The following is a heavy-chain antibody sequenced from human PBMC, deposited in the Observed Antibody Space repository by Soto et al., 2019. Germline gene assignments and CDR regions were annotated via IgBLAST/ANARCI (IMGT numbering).Heavy chain of an antibody. Sequence: PSETLSLTCPVAGGSISSGDYYWSWIRQPPGKGLEWIGYIYYSGSTYYNPSLKSRVTISVDTSKNQFSLKLSSVTAADTAVYYCARGGRIGAFDIWGQGTMVTV. D-gene: IGHD2-15*01. CDR1: GGSISSGDYY. CDR3: ARGGRIGAFDI. J-gene: IGHJ3*02. V-gene: IGHV4-30-4*01. CDR2: IYYSGST.